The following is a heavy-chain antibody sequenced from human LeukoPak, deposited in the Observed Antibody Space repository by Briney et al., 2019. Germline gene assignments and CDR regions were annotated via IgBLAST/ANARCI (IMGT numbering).Heavy chain of an antibody. CDR2: SDPEDGET. V-gene: IGHV1-24*01. Sequence: ASVKFCCKVSGKTLGVLSIHWLRQPPGKGLEWLGGSDPEDGETIYAQMFQGRVTMTDDTSIDTAYMELSSLRSEDTAVYYCVTGFTTMAVDYFDYWGQGTLVTVSP. D-gene: IGHD5-18*01. CDR1: GKTLGVLS. CDR3: VTGFTTMAVDYFDY. J-gene: IGHJ4*02.